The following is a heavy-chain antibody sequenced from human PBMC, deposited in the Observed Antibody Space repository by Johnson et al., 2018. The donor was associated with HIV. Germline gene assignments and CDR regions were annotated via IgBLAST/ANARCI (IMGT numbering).Heavy chain of an antibody. D-gene: IGHD6-13*01. Sequence: VQLVEPGGALVQPGMSLRLSSPASRFTLSDSYMSRIRQAPGKGLEYVSAISSNGGSTYYANSVKGRFTISRDKSKNTLYLQMGSLRAEDMAVYYCARDFESAAGIWGQGTMVTVSS. J-gene: IGHJ3*02. V-gene: IGHV3-64*01. CDR1: RFTLSDSY. CDR3: ARDFESAAGI. CDR2: ISSNGGST.